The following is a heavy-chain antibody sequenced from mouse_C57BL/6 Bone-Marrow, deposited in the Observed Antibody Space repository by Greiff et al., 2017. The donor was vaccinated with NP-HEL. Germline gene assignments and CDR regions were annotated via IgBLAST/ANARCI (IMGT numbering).Heavy chain of an antibody. V-gene: IGHV5-9-1*02. D-gene: IGHD2-12*01. CDR2: ISSGGDYI. J-gene: IGHJ3*01. Sequence: EVNVVESGEGLVKPGGSLKLSCAASGFTFSSYAMSWVRQTPEKRLEWVAYISSGGDYIYYADAVKGRFTISRDNARNTLYLQMSSLKSEDTAMYYCTGLRRAWFAYWGQGTLVTVSA. CDR3: TGLRRAWFAY. CDR1: GFTFSSYA.